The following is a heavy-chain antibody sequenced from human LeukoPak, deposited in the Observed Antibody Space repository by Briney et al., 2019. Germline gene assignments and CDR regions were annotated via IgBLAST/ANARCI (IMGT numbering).Heavy chain of an antibody. D-gene: IGHD3-10*01. CDR1: GGTFSSYA. CDR3: ARDSGNYHYDMDV. J-gene: IGHJ6*02. V-gene: IGHV1-46*01. Sequence: VASVKVSCKASGGTFSSYAIGWVRQAPGQGLEWMGINFFHDGSTSNTQKFQGRVTMTRDTSTSTVYMELSSLRPEDTAVYYCARDSGNYHYDMDVWGQGTTVIVSS. CDR2: NFFHDGST.